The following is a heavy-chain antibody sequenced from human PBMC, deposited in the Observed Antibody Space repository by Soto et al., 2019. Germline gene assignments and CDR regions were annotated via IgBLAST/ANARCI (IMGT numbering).Heavy chain of an antibody. CDR2: IYSGGST. V-gene: IGHV3-53*01. J-gene: IGHJ6*02. CDR3: ARETNPGTYYYGMDV. Sequence: HPGGSLRLSCAASGFTVSSNYMSWVRQAPGKGLEWVSVIYSGGSTYYADSVKGRFTISRDNSKNTLYLQMNSLRAEDTAVYYCARETNPGTYYYGMDVWGQGTTVTVSS. D-gene: IGHD2-8*01. CDR1: GFTVSSNY.